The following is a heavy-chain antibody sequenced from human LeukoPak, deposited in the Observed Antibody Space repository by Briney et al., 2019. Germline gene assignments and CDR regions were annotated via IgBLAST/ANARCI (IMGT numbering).Heavy chain of an antibody. CDR2: MNPKTGNT. V-gene: IGHV1-8*03. J-gene: IGHJ4*02. CDR3: ARAVRHDF. CDR1: AYTLTNFD. D-gene: IGHD4-17*01. Sequence: ASVKVSRQASAYTLTNFDINWVRQAPGQGLEWMGWMNPKTGNTGFAQKFRGRVTFTRDTSTSTAYMDLSRLRFDDTAVYYCARAVRHDFWGQGTLVTVSS.